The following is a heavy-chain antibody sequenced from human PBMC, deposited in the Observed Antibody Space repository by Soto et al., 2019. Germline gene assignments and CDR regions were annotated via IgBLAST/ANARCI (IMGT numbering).Heavy chain of an antibody. CDR3: AGECVDTVTSITIPFDY. V-gene: IGHV3-21*02. CDR2: ISSSASYM. D-gene: IGHD5-12*01. J-gene: IGHJ4*02. CDR1: GFTFSRCD. Sequence: EVQLLQSGGGLVKPGGSLRLSCATSGFTFSRCDMNWVRQAPGKGLEWVSFISSSASYMYYADSVKGRFTISRDNSKKSLYQQMNSLRADDTAVYYCAGECVDTVTSITIPFDYWGQGALVTVSS.